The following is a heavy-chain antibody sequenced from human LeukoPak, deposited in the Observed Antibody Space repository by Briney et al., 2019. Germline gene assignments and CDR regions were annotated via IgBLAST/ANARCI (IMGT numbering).Heavy chain of an antibody. CDR3: AKDLLNSSGQKNPYAGAFDI. CDR1: GGSISSYY. CDR2: IYYSGST. D-gene: IGHD6-19*01. V-gene: IGHV4-59*01. J-gene: IGHJ3*02. Sequence: SETLSLTCTVSGGSISSYYWSWIRQPPGKGLEWIGYIYYSGSTNYNPSLKSRVTISVDTSKNQFSLKLSSVTAADTAVYYCAKDLLNSSGQKNPYAGAFDIWGQGTMVTVSS.